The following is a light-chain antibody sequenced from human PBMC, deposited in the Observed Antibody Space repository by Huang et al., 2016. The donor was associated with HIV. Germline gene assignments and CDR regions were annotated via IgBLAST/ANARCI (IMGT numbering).Light chain of an antibody. J-gene: IGKJ2*01. CDR1: DNLANS. V-gene: IGKV1-39*01. CDR3: QQSHSTPHT. CDR2: GAS. Sequence: DIQMTQSPSSLSASVGDRVTITCRTSDNLANSLNWYQQKSGAAPVLLIYGASNLQTGVSSRFSGGGSGTDFTLTITNRRPEDFATYYCQQSHSTPHTFGQGTRLE.